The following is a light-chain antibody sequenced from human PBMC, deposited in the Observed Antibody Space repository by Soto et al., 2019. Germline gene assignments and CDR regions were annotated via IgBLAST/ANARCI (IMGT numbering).Light chain of an antibody. Sequence: QPVLTQSPSASASLGASVKLTCTLSSGHISYDIAWHQQQPEQGPRYLMKLNSDGSHSKGDVIPDRFSGSSAGAERYLTTSSLHADDEDDYYCQTWGTGIVVFGGGTKLTVL. CDR2: LNSDGSH. J-gene: IGLJ2*01. CDR3: QTWGTGIVV. V-gene: IGLV4-69*01. CDR1: SGHISYD.